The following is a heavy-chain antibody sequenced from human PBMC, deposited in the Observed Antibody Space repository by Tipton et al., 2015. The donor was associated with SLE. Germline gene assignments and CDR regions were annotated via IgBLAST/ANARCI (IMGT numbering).Heavy chain of an antibody. CDR1: GFSISSGYY. D-gene: IGHD4-17*01. Sequence: TLSLTCTVPGFSISSGYYWTWIRQPPGKGLEWIGYISYSGSTNYNPSLKSRLTISVDTSKNQFSLRLNSVTAADTAVYYCARDPNFGDPGTFDYWGQGTLVTVSS. CDR2: ISYSGST. V-gene: IGHV4-61*01. J-gene: IGHJ4*02. CDR3: ARDPNFGDPGTFDY.